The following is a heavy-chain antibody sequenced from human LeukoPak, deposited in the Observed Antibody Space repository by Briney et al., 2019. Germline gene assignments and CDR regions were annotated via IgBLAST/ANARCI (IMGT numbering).Heavy chain of an antibody. J-gene: IGHJ4*02. CDR3: ARVIYGGPVDY. CDR2: IYHSGST. V-gene: IGHV4-38-2*02. Sequence: SETLSLTCTVSGYSISSGYYWGWIRQPPGKGLEWIGSIYHSGSTYYNPSLKSRVTISVDTSKNQFSLKLSSVTAADTAVYYCARVIYGGPVDYWGQGTLVTVSS. CDR1: GYSISSGYY. D-gene: IGHD4-23*01.